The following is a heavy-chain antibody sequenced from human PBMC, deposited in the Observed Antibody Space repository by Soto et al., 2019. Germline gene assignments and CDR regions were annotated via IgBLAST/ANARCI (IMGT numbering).Heavy chain of an antibody. CDR2: IYSSGST. V-gene: IGHV4-4*07. CDR3: ARGQRFSDWFDP. D-gene: IGHD3-3*01. J-gene: IGHJ5*02. CDR1: GGDISTYY. Sequence: QVQLQESGPGLVKPSETLSLTCTVSGGDISTYYWTWIRQPAGKGPEWIGRIYSSGSTKYNPSLKSRVTMSLDTSKNQFSLRLSSVTAADTAVYYCARGQRFSDWFDPWGQGTLVTVSS.